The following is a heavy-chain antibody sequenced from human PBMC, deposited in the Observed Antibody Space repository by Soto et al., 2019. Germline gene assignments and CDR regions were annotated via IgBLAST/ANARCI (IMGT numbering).Heavy chain of an antibody. CDR3: ARSVPAAISYYYYYGMDV. D-gene: IGHD2-2*01. CDR2: INAGNGNT. CDR1: GYTFTSYA. V-gene: IGHV1-3*01. J-gene: IGHJ6*02. Sequence: ASVKVSCKASGYTFTSYAMHWVRQAPGQRLEWMGWINAGNGNTKYSQKFQGRVTITRDTSASTAYMELSSLRSEDTAVYYCARSVPAAISYYYYYGMDVWGQGTTVTVSS.